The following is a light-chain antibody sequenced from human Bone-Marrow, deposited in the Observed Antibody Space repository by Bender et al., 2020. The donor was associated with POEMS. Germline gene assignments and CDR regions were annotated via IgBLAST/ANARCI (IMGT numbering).Light chain of an antibody. Sequence: QLVLTQSPSASASLGASVRLTCTLSSGHSNFAIAWHQQQPEMRPRFLMRLNSDGSHNKGDGIPDRFSGSSSGAERYLTISSLQSEDEADYYCQTWADGVVVFGGGTKLTVL. J-gene: IGLJ2*01. V-gene: IGLV4-69*01. CDR3: QTWADGVVV. CDR2: LNSDGSH. CDR1: SGHSNFA.